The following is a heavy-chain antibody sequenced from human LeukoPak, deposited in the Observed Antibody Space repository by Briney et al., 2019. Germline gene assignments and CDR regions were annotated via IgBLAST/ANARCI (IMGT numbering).Heavy chain of an antibody. J-gene: IGHJ4*02. CDR2: INPDGSSS. D-gene: IGHD4-17*01. Sequence: GGSLRLSCAASGFXFSNYWIHWVRQAPGKGLEWVSRINPDGSSSNYADSVKGRFTMSRDNAKSMVYLQMDGLRAEDTAVFSCVRQAVSGDSGIAYWGRGVLVTVSS. CDR3: VRQAVSGDSGIAY. V-gene: IGHV3-74*01. CDR1: GFXFSNYW.